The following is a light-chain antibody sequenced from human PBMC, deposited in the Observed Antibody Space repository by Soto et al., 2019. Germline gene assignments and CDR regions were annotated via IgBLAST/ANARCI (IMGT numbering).Light chain of an antibody. CDR3: SSYKSSSLYV. J-gene: IGLJ1*01. Sequence: QSALTQPASVSGSPGQSITISCTGTSSDVGGYNYVSWYQQLPGKAPKLMIYDVSDRPSGVSNRFSGSKSGNTASLTISGLQAEDEADYYCSSYKSSSLYVFGTGTKGTVL. CDR1: SSDVGGYNY. CDR2: DVS. V-gene: IGLV2-14*01.